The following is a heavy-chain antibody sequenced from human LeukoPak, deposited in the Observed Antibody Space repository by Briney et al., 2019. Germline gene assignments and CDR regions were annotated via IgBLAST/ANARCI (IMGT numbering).Heavy chain of an antibody. CDR2: VFYTGKA. V-gene: IGHV4-59*08. CDR3: ARLSRGAGAAKTFDY. Sequence: GSLRLSCAASGFTVSSNYMSWFRLPPGKGLEWMGHVFYTGKAVYNPSLTGRVTISVDTSKNQFSLRLASVTAADTAAYYCARLSRGAGAAKTFDYWGQGILVTVSS. D-gene: IGHD6-13*01. J-gene: IGHJ4*02. CDR1: GFTVSSNY.